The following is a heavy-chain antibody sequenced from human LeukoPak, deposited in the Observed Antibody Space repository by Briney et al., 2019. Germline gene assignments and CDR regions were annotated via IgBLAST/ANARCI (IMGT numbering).Heavy chain of an antibody. J-gene: IGHJ4*02. V-gene: IGHV4-38-2*01. Sequence: SETLSLTCAVSGYSLSRGYYWGWLRQPPGKGLEWIGSIYHSGSTYYNPSLKSRVTISVDTSKNQFSLKLSSVTAADTAVYYCARRTAVAGIDYWGQGTLVTVSS. CDR3: ARRTAVAGIDY. CDR1: GYSLSRGYY. D-gene: IGHD6-19*01. CDR2: IYHSGST.